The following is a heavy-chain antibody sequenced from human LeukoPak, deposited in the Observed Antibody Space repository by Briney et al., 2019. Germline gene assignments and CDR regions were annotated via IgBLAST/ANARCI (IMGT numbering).Heavy chain of an antibody. Sequence: SETLSLTCAVYGGSFSGYYWSWIRQPPGKGLEWIGEINHSGSTNYNPSLKSRVTISVDTSKNQFSLKLSPVTAADTAVYYCARRRSLTFYYYYGMDVWGQGTTVTVSS. CDR1: GGSFSGYY. D-gene: IGHD1-26*01. J-gene: IGHJ6*02. CDR3: ARRRSLTFYYYYGMDV. V-gene: IGHV4-34*01. CDR2: INHSGST.